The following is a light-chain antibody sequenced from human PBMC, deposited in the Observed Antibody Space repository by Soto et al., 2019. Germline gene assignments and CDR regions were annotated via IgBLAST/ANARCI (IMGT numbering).Light chain of an antibody. CDR3: FSYAAGQTLV. J-gene: IGLJ2*01. Sequence: QSVLTQPRSVSGSPGQSVTISCSGTSSDVGGYEYVSWYQQHPGKAPTLIIYHVAQRPSGVPDRFSASKSGTTASLTISGLQAEDEAEYFCFSYAAGQTLVFGGGTKVTVL. V-gene: IGLV2-11*01. CDR1: SSDVGGYEY. CDR2: HVA.